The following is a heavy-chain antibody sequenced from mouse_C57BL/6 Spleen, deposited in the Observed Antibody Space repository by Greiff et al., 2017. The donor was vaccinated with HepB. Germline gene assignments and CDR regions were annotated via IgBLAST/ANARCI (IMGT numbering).Heavy chain of an antibody. CDR1: GYTFTSYG. Sequence: VQLQQSGAELARPGASVKLSCKASGYTFTSYGISWVKQRTGQGLEWIGEIYPRSGNTYYNEKFKGKATLTADKSSSTAYMELRSLTSEDSAVYFCAMRTPATVVATGYVDVWGTGTTVTVSS. J-gene: IGHJ1*03. D-gene: IGHD1-1*01. V-gene: IGHV1-81*01. CDR2: IYPRSGNT. CDR3: AMRTPATVVATGYVDV.